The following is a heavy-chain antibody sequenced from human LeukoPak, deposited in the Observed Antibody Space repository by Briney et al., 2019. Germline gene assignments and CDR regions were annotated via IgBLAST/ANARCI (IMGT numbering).Heavy chain of an antibody. Sequence: ASVKVSCKASGGTFSSYATSWVRQAPGQGLEWMGGIIPIFGTANYAQKFQGRVTITADESTSTAYMELSSLRSEDTAVYYCARGYYYDSSGYYHSQYYFDYWGQGTLVTVSS. CDR3: ARGYYYDSSGYYHSQYYFDY. CDR1: GGTFSSYA. J-gene: IGHJ4*02. D-gene: IGHD3-22*01. CDR2: IIPIFGTA. V-gene: IGHV1-69*13.